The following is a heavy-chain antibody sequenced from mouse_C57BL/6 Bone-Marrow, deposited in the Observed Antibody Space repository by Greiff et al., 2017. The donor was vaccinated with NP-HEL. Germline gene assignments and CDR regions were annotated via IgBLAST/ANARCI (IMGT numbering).Heavy chain of an antibody. Sequence: QVQLQQSGAELVKPGASVKLSCKASGYTFTEYTIHWVKQRSGQGLEWIGWFYPGSGSIKYNEKFKDKATLTADKSSSTVYMELSRLTSEDSAVYFCARHEGLLYYYGSSHFDYWGQGTTLTVSS. V-gene: IGHV1-62-2*01. D-gene: IGHD1-1*01. CDR1: GYTFTEYT. J-gene: IGHJ2*01. CDR3: ARHEGLLYYYGSSHFDY. CDR2: FYPGSGSI.